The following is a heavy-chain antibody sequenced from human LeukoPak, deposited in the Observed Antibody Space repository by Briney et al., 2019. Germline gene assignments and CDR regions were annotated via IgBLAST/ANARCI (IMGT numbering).Heavy chain of an antibody. J-gene: IGHJ5*02. CDR2: ISGSGGST. Sequence: PSETLSLTCTVSGGSISSGSYYWGWIRQAPGKGLEWVSAISGSGGSTYYADSVKGRFTISRDNSKNTLYLQMNSLRAEDAAVYYCAKELSSSWYNWFDPWGQGTLVTVSS. D-gene: IGHD6-13*01. CDR1: GGSISSGSYY. CDR3: AKELSSSWYNWFDP. V-gene: IGHV3-23*01.